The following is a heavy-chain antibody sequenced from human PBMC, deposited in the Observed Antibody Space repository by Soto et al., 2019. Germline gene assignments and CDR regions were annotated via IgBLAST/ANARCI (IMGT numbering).Heavy chain of an antibody. J-gene: IGHJ4*02. CDR2: IYSGGST. Sequence: EVQLVETGGGLIQPGGSLRLSCAASGFTVSSNYMSWVRQAPGKGLEWVSVIYSGGSTYYADSVKGRFTISRDNSKNTMYLQMNRLRAEDTAVYYCARDGAAAGLFDYWGQGTLVTVSS. D-gene: IGHD6-13*01. CDR1: GFTVSSNY. CDR3: ARDGAAAGLFDY. V-gene: IGHV3-53*02.